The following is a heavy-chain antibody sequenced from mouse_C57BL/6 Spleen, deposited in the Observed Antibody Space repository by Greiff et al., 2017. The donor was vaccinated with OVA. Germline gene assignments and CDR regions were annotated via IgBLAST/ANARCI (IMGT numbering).Heavy chain of an antibody. V-gene: IGHV1-42*01. CDR3: ARRADGYYVY. Sequence: EVKLQESGPELVKPGASVKISCKASGYSFTGYYMNWVKQSPEKSLEWIGEINPSTGGTTYNQKFKAKATLTVDKSSSTAYMQLKSLTSEDSAVYYCARRADGYYVYWGQGTTLTVSS. CDR2: INPSTGGT. J-gene: IGHJ2*01. D-gene: IGHD2-3*01. CDR1: GYSFTGYY.